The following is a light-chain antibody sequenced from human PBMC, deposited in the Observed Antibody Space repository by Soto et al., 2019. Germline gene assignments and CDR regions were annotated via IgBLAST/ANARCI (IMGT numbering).Light chain of an antibody. CDR2: DVT. CDR3: SSFTSSITDV. J-gene: IGLJ1*01. V-gene: IGLV2-14*01. CDR1: SSDVGGYNS. Sequence: LTQPASVSGSPGQSITISCTGTSSDVGGYNSVSWYRQDPGKAPKLMIYDVTNRPSGVSNRFSGSKSGNTASLTISGLQAEDEADYYCSSFTSSITDVFGTGTKVTVL.